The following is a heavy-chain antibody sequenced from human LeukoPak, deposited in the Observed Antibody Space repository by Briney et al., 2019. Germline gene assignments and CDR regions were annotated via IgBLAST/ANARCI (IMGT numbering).Heavy chain of an antibody. CDR2: IYFSGSS. D-gene: IGHD3-10*01. V-gene: IGHV4-39*01. CDR3: ARHGEGFDP. Sequence: SETLSLTCTVSGGSLSSGSYYWGWIRQPPGKGLEWIGSIYYSGSIYFSGSSDYNPSLKSRVTISGDTSKNHFSLRLSSVTAADTAVYYCARHGEGFDPWGQGTLVTVSS. J-gene: IGHJ5*02. CDR1: GGSLSSGSYY.